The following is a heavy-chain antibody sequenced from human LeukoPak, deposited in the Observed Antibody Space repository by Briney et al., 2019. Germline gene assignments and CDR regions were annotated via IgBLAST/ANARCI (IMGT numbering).Heavy chain of an antibody. CDR2: IYHSGRT. CDR3: ARQSGGSVVVIARNAFDI. V-gene: IGHV4-38-2*01. J-gene: IGHJ3*02. CDR1: GYSISSGYY. D-gene: IGHD2-21*01. Sequence: SETLSLTCAVSGYSISSGYYWGWSRRPPGKGREGRGRIYHSGRTYYNPSLKSRVTISVDTSKTQFSLKLSSVTAAVTAVYYCARQSGGSVVVIARNAFDIWGQGTMVTVSS.